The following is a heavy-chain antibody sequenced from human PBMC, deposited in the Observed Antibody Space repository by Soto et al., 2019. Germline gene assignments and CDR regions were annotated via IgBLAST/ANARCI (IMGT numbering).Heavy chain of an antibody. V-gene: IGHV4-31*03. CDR2: IYYSGST. D-gene: IGHD2-15*01. Sequence: PSETLSLTCTVSGGPSSSGGYYWSWIRQHPGKGLEWIGYIYYSGSTYYNPSLKSRVTISVDTSKNQFSLKLSSVTAADTAVYYCARAFLKYSSGGRCYSAYWFDPWGQGTLVTVSS. J-gene: IGHJ5*02. CDR3: ARAFLKYSSGGRCYSAYWFDP. CDR1: GGPSSSGGYY.